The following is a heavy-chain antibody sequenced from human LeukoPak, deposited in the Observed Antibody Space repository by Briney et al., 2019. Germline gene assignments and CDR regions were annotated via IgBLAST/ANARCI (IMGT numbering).Heavy chain of an antibody. D-gene: IGHD2-8*01. Sequence: ASVKVSCKASGFTFTSSAVQWVRQARGQRLEWIGWIVVGSGNTNYAQKFQERVTITRDMSTSTAYMELSSLRSEDTAVYYCAAARPYGSYYYYYGMDVWGQGTTVTVSS. CDR1: GFTFTSSA. J-gene: IGHJ6*02. CDR3: AAARPYGSYYYYYGMDV. CDR2: IVVGSGNT. V-gene: IGHV1-58*01.